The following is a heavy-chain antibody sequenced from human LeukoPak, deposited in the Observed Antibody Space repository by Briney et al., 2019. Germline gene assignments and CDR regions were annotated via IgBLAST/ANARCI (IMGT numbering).Heavy chain of an antibody. V-gene: IGHV3-33*01. CDR2: IWYDGSNK. CDR3: ARDLVNA. D-gene: IGHD2/OR15-2a*01. J-gene: IGHJ4*02. CDR1: GFTFRSHG. Sequence: PGGSLRLSCAASGFTFRSHGMHWVRQAPGKGLEWVAFIWYDGSNKYYTDSVKGRFTVSRDNSKNTLYLQMNSLRAEDTAVYYCARDLVNAWGLGTLVTVSS.